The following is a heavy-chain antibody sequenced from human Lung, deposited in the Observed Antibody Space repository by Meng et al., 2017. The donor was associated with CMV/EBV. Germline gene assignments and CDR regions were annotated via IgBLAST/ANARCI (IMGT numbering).Heavy chain of an antibody. CDR2: FYYRGNS. CDR1: GGSINSYY. CDR3: ARGSYLAVEG. D-gene: IGHD2-21*01. Sequence: HGQVRESGPGLVKPSETLSLTCTVSGGSINSYYWSWIRQPPGQGLEWLGYFYYRGNSNYNPSLKSRVTISVDTSKNLFSLNLTSVTAADAALYYCARGSYLAVEGWGLGTLVTVSS. V-gene: IGHV4-59*01. J-gene: IGHJ4*02.